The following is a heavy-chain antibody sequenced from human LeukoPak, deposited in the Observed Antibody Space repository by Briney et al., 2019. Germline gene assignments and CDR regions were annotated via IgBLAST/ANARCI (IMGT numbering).Heavy chain of an antibody. CDR2: IYHSGST. Sequence: SETLSLTCTVSGYSISSGYYWGWIRQPPGEGLEWIGSIYHSGSTYYNPSLKSRVAISVDTSKNQFSLKLSSVTAADTAVYYCASQAYHDYGDYLNWFDPWGQGTLVTVSS. CDR1: GYSISSGYY. CDR3: ASQAYHDYGDYLNWFDP. D-gene: IGHD4-17*01. V-gene: IGHV4-38-2*02. J-gene: IGHJ5*02.